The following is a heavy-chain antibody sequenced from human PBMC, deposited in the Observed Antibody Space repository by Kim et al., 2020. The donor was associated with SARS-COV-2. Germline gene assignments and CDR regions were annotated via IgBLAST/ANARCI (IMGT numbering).Heavy chain of an antibody. D-gene: IGHD3-10*02. Sequence: GSEKYYVDSVKGRFTISRDNAKNSLYLQMNSLRAEDTAVYYCARGALFGYWGQGTLVTVSS. CDR3: ARGALFGY. V-gene: IGHV3-7*04. J-gene: IGHJ4*02. CDR2: GSEK.